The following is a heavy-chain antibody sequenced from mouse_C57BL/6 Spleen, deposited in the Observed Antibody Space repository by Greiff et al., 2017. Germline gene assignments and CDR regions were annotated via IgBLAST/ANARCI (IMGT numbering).Heavy chain of an antibody. Sequence: QVQLKESGAELVKPGASVKISCKASGYAFSSYWMNWVKQRPGKGLEWIGQIYPGDGDTNYNGKFKGKATLTADKSSSTAYMQLSSLTSEDSAVYFCARTGDYDFDDWGQGTTLTVSS. J-gene: IGHJ2*01. CDR1: GYAFSSYW. D-gene: IGHD2-13*01. CDR3: ARTGDYDFDD. V-gene: IGHV1-80*01. CDR2: IYPGDGDT.